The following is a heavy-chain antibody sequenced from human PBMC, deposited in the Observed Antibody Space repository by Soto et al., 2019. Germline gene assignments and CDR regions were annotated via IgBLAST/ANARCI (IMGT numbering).Heavy chain of an antibody. V-gene: IGHV6-1*01. CDR3: ARDGGYCTNGVCYTHYYYYYGMDV. CDR2: TYYRSKWYN. Sequence: SQTLSLTCAISGDSVSSNSAAWNWIRQSPSRGLEWLGRTYYRSKWYNDYAVSVKSRITINPDTSKNQFSLQLNSVTPEDTAVYYCARDGGYCTNGVCYTHYYYYYGMDVWGQGTTVTVSS. D-gene: IGHD2-8*01. CDR1: GDSVSSNSAA. J-gene: IGHJ6*02.